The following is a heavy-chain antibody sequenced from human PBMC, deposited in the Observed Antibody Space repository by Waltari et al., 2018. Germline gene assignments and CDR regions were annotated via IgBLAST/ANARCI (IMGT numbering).Heavy chain of an antibody. CDR2: KQYRGST. Sequence: QLQLQESGPGLVKPSETLSLTCTVSGGSISTNYNWGWIRQPPGKGLEWMGHKQYRGSTFYNPSLESRATISLDTWKNQFSLRLSSVGAADTAVYFCGRIAFGDEGGYFQYWGQGTLVTVSS. D-gene: IGHD4-17*01. CDR3: GRIAFGDEGGYFQY. J-gene: IGHJ1*01. V-gene: IGHV4-39*01. CDR1: GGSISTNYN.